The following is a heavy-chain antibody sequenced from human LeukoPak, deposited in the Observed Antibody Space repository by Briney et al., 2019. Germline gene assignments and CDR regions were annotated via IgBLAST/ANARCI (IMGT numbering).Heavy chain of an antibody. CDR3: ARSYYYDSSGSHLDY. CDR2: IWYDGSNK. V-gene: IGHV3-33*01. J-gene: IGHJ4*02. CDR1: GFTFSSYG. Sequence: PGRSLRLSCAASGFTFSSYGMHWVRQAPGKGREGLAVIWYDGSNKYYADSVKGRFTISRDNSKNTLYLQMNSLRAEETAVYYCARSYYYDSSGSHLDYWGQGTLVTVSS. D-gene: IGHD3-22*01.